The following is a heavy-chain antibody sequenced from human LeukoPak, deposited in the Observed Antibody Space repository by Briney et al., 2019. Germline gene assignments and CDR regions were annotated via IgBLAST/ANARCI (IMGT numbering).Heavy chain of an antibody. D-gene: IGHD3-22*01. CDR1: GGSISSGDYY. V-gene: IGHV4-30-4*08. CDR2: IYYSGST. Sequence: SETLSLTCTVSGGSISSGDYYWSWIRQPPGKGLEWVGYIYYSGSTYYNPSLRSRVTISVDTSKNQFSLKLSSVTAADTAVYYCARDSSGYLFDYWGQGTLVTVSS. J-gene: IGHJ4*02. CDR3: ARDSSGYLFDY.